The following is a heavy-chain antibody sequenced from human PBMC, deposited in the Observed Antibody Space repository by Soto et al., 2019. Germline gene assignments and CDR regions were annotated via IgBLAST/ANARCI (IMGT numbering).Heavy chain of an antibody. Sequence: GASVKVSCKASGGTFSSYAISWVRQAPGQRLEWMGWINAGNGNTNYAQKFQGRVTITADESTSTAYMELSSLRSEDTAVYYCARVGELYQYYVPSYYYYGMDVWGQGTTVTVSS. J-gene: IGHJ6*02. CDR2: INAGNGNT. CDR1: GGTFSSYA. V-gene: IGHV1-69*13. CDR3: ARVGELYQYYVPSYYYYGMDV. D-gene: IGHD3-10*01.